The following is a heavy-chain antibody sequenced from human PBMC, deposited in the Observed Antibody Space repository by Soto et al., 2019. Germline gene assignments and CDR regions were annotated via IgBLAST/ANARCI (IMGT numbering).Heavy chain of an antibody. CDR1: GFTFNNSA. Sequence: GGSLRLSCAASGFTFNNSAMTWVRQAPGQGLEWVASISEKGGSRGGTYYADSVKGRFTISRDNSKNTLYLQVDSLTGADTAVYYCASAKAVVIAPLGIWGQGAQVTVSS. J-gene: IGHJ3*02. V-gene: IGHV3-23*01. CDR2: ISEKGGSRGGT. D-gene: IGHD2-21*01. CDR3: ASAKAVVIAPLGI.